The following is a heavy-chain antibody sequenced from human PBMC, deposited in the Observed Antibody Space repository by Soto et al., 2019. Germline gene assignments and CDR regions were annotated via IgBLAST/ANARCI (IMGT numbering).Heavy chain of an antibody. V-gene: IGHV2-70*04. D-gene: IGHD1-26*01. Sequence: SGPTLVNPTHTLTLTCTFSGFSLSTSAMRVSSIRQPPGKALEWLARIDWDDDKFYSTSLKTRLTISKDTSKNQVVLTMTNMDAVYTATYYCARMPRRSYSAFDVWGQGTMVAVSS. CDR2: IDWDDDK. CDR3: ARMPRRSYSAFDV. J-gene: IGHJ3*01. CDR1: GFSLSTSAMR.